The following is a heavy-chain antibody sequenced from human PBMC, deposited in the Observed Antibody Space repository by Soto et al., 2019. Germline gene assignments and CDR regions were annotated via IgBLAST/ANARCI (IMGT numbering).Heavy chain of an antibody. CDR3: EHNFRGAGSYTGDRFDS. Sequence: QITLKESGPTLVKPTQTLTLTCSFSGFSLSSNGVGVGWIRQPPGKALEFLALVYWDDDKRYSPSLKSRLTITQDTSTGQVVLTMTNMNPVDTATYYCEHNFRGAGSYTGDRFDSWGQGILVIVSA. J-gene: IGHJ5*01. CDR2: VYWDDDK. V-gene: IGHV2-5*02. CDR1: GFSLSSNGVG. D-gene: IGHD3-10*01.